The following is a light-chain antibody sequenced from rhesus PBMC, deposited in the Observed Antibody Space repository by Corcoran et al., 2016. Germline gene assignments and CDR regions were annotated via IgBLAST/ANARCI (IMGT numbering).Light chain of an antibody. CDR3: SSYRSGSTYI. Sequence: QSALTQPPSVSKSLGQSVTISCTGPSSDIGGYNGVSWYQQHPGTAPRLLIYEVSKRPSGVSDRFSGSKSGNTASLTISGLQAEDEADYYCSSYRSGSTYIFGAGTRLTVL. V-gene: IGLV2-38*01. CDR2: EVS. J-gene: IGLJ1*01. CDR1: SSDIGGYNG.